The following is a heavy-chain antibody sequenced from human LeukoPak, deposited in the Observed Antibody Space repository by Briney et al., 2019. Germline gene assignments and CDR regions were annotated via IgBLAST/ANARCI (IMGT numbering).Heavy chain of an antibody. CDR3: ARDRVTHLEWGDDDAFDI. Sequence: SVKVSCKASGGTFSSYAISWVRQAPGQGLEWMGRIIPILGIANYAQKFQGRVTITRDTSASTAYMVLSSLRSEDTAVYYCARDRVTHLEWGDDDAFDIWGQGTMVTVSS. CDR1: GGTFSSYA. J-gene: IGHJ3*02. CDR2: IIPILGIA. D-gene: IGHD3-3*01. V-gene: IGHV1-69*04.